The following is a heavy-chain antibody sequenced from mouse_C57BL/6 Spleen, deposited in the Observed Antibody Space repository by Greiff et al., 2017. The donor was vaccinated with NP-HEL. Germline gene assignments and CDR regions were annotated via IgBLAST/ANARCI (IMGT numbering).Heavy chain of an antibody. D-gene: IGHD3-2*02. J-gene: IGHJ2*01. V-gene: IGHV1-69*01. CDR1: GYTFTSYW. CDR2: IDPSDSYT. CDR3: ARDDSGYVY. Sequence: LQQPGAELVMPGASVKLSCKASGYTFTSYWMHWVKQRPGQGLEWIGEIDPSDSYTNYNQKFKGKSTLTVDKSSSTAYMQLSSLTSEDSAVYYCARDDSGYVYWGQGTTLTVSS.